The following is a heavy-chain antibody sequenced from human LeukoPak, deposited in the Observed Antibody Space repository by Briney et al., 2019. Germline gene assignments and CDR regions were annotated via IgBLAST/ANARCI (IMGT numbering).Heavy chain of an antibody. D-gene: IGHD2-15*01. V-gene: IGHV4-34*01. J-gene: IGHJ5*02. CDR3: ARHPLDITDRRVDP. CDR2: INHSGST. Sequence: PSETLSLTCAVYGGSFSGYYWSWIRQPPGKGLEWIGEINHSGSTNYNPSLKSRVTISVDTSKNQFSLKLTSVTAADTAVYYCARHPLDITDRRVDPWGQGTLVTVSS. CDR1: GGSFSGYY.